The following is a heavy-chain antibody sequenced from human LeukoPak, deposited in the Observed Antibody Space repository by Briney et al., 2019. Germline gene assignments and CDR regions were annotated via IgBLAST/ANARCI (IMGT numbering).Heavy chain of an antibody. V-gene: IGHV4-39*07. J-gene: IGHJ4*02. CDR3: ARAPLDGYYDSSGYYS. Sequence: KPSETLSLTCTVSGGSISSSTYYWGWIRQPPGKGLEWIGSIYYSGSTYYNPPLKSRVTISVDTSKNQFSLKLSSVTAADTAVYYCARAPLDGYYDSSGYYSWGQGTLVTVSS. CDR2: IYYSGST. D-gene: IGHD3-22*01. CDR1: GGSISSSTYY.